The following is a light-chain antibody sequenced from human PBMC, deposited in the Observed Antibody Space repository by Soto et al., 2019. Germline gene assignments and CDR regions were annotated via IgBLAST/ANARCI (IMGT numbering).Light chain of an antibody. CDR2: DVS. V-gene: IGLV2-11*01. Sequence: QSALTQPRSVSGSPGQSVTISCSGTSSDVGEYDYVSWYQHHPGKAPKLMIFDVSQRPSGVPDRFSGSKSGNTASLTISGLQAEDEADYYCCSYARSSTLLFGGGTKLTVL. CDR3: CSYARSSTLL. CDR1: SSDVGEYDY. J-gene: IGLJ2*01.